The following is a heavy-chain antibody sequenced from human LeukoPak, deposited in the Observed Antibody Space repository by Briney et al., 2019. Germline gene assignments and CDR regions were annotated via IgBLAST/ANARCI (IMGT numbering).Heavy chain of an antibody. CDR2: MNPNNGGT. D-gene: IGHD2-2*01. J-gene: IGHJ4*02. CDR1: VYTFTNFY. CDR3: ARRPINCIITNCYADS. Sequence: GASVKVSCKASVYTFTNFYIHWVRQAPGQGLEWMGWMNPNNGGTSYAREFQDRVTMTRDTSLSTAYMELSRLRSDDTAVYFCARRPINCIITNCYADSWGQGTLVTVSS. V-gene: IGHV1-2*02.